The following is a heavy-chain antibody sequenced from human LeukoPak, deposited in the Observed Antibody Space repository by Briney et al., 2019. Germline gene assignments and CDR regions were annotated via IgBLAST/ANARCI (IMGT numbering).Heavy chain of an antibody. J-gene: IGHJ4*02. D-gene: IGHD2/OR15-2a*01. Sequence: SETLSLTCTVSGDSISSGDHYWSWIRQPPGKGLEWIGYIHYSGSTYYNPSVKSRVIISVAMSKSQFSLSLDSLTAADSAVYYCARAAADTNSWYYFDYWGQGTLVTVSS. CDR1: GDSISSGDHY. V-gene: IGHV4-30-4*01. CDR3: ARAAADTNSWYYFDY. CDR2: IHYSGST.